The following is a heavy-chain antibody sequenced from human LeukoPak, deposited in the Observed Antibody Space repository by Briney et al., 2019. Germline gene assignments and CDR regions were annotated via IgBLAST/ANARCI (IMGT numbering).Heavy chain of an antibody. Sequence: SVKVSCKASGGTFSSYAISWVRQAPGQGLEWMGGIIPIFGTANYAQKFQGRVTITADKSTSTAYMELSSLRSEDTAVYYCARDGDSRSEPYKRGAFDIWGQGTMVTVSS. J-gene: IGHJ3*02. D-gene: IGHD1-14*01. V-gene: IGHV1-69*06. CDR2: IIPIFGTA. CDR1: GGTFSSYA. CDR3: ARDGDSRSEPYKRGAFDI.